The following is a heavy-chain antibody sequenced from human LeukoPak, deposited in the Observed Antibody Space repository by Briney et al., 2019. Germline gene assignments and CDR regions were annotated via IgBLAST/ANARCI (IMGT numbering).Heavy chain of an antibody. CDR3: AKGPTMTLWF. D-gene: IGHD3-22*01. J-gene: IGHJ4*02. Sequence: PGGSLRLSCAASGFTFSDYHMNWIRQAPGKGLEWVSAISGSGGSTYYADSVKGRFTISRDNSKNTLYLQMNSLRAEDTAVYYCAKGPTMTLWFWGQGTLVTVSS. CDR1: GFTFSDYH. CDR2: ISGSGGST. V-gene: IGHV3-23*01.